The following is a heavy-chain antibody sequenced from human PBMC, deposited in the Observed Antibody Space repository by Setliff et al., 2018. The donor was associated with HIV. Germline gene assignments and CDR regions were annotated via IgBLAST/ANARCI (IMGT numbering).Heavy chain of an antibody. V-gene: IGHV4-59*08. D-gene: IGHD4-17*01. J-gene: IGHJ5*02. CDR2: IYSSGST. CDR1: GVSISNYY. Sequence: SDTLSLTCSVSGVSISNYYWSWIRQPPGKGLEWIGFIYSSGSTNYNPSLKSRVTISVDTSKNQFSLKLNSVTAADTAVYYCTRNVGGLRSAVNWFDPWGQGTLVTVSS. CDR3: TRNVGGLRSAVNWFDP.